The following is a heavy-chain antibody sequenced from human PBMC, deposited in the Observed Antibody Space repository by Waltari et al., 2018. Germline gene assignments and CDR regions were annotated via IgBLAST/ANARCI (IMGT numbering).Heavy chain of an antibody. J-gene: IGHJ5*02. CDR1: GFTFSSYW. V-gene: IGHV3-74*01. D-gene: IGHD3-10*01. Sequence: EVQLVESGGGLVQPGGSLRLSCAASGFTFSSYWMHWLRQAPGKGLVWVSRISGDGSSTSYADSVKGRFAISRDNAKNTLYLQMNSLRAEDTAVYYCARERRGYNWFDPWGQGTLVTVSS. CDR2: ISGDGSST. CDR3: ARERRGYNWFDP.